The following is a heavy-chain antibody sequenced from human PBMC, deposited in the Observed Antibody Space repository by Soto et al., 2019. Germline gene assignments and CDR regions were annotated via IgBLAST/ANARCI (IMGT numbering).Heavy chain of an antibody. CDR3: ARHLPRAVTTSMANWFDP. D-gene: IGHD4-17*01. J-gene: IGHJ5*02. CDR2: IYYSGST. V-gene: IGHV4-39*01. CDR1: GGSISSSSYY. Sequence: QLQLQESGPGLVKPSETLSLTCTVSGGSISSSSYYWGWIRQPPGKGLEWIGSIYYSGSTYYNPSLKSRVTISVDTSKNQFSLKLSSVTAADTAVYYCARHLPRAVTTSMANWFDPWGQGTLVTVSS.